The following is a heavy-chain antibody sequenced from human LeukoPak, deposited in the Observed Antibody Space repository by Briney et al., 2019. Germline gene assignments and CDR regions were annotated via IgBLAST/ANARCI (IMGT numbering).Heavy chain of an antibody. D-gene: IGHD4-11*01. V-gene: IGHV1-18*01. J-gene: IGHJ4*02. CDR1: GYTFTSYD. CDR2: ISAYNGNT. Sequence: GASVKVSCEASGYTFTSYDINWVRQAPGQGLEWMGWISAYNGNTNYAQKLQGRVTMTTDTSTSTAYMELRSLRSDDTAVYYCAREDDYSNYLGYWGQGTLVTVSS. CDR3: AREDDYSNYLGY.